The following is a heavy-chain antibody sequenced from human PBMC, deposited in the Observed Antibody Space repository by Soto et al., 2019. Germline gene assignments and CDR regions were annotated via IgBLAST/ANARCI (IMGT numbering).Heavy chain of an antibody. Sequence: PGGSLRLSCAACGFSFSSYSMNWVRQTPGKGLEWVSYISNSGSTIDYADSVKGRFTISRDNAKNLLYLQMNSLRAEDTAVYYCARETTYYYYYMDVWGKGTTVTVSS. CDR2: ISNSGSTI. J-gene: IGHJ6*03. CDR1: GFSFSSYS. D-gene: IGHD4-4*01. CDR3: ARETTYYYYYMDV. V-gene: IGHV3-48*01.